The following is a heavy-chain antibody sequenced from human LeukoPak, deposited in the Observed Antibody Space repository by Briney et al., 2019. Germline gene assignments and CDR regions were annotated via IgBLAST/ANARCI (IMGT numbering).Heavy chain of an antibody. CDR2: ISYDGSNK. J-gene: IGHJ3*02. V-gene: IGHV3-30*03. CDR1: GFTFSSYG. D-gene: IGHD1-26*01. CDR3: TRWEVDAFDI. Sequence: GGSLRLSCAASGFTFSSYGMHWVRQAPGKGLEWVAVISYDGSNKYYADSVKGRFTISRDNSKNTLYFQMNSLRAEDTAMYYCTRWEVDAFDIWGQGTMVTVSS.